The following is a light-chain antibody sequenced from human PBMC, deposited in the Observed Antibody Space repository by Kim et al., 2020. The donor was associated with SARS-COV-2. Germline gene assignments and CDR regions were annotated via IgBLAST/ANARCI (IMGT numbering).Light chain of an antibody. V-gene: IGKV3-11*01. J-gene: IGKJ5*01. Sequence: PGERATLSCRASQSISTYLAWYQQKPXQAPRLLIYDASNRATGIPARFSGSGSGTDFTLTISSLEPEDFAVYYCQQRSIWITFGQGTRLEIK. CDR1: QSISTY. CDR2: DAS. CDR3: QQRSIWIT.